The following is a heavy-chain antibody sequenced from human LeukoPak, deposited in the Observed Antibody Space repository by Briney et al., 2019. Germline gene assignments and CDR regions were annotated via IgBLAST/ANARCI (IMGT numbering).Heavy chain of an antibody. V-gene: IGHV3-7*02. CDR3: ARGAGRDHPDY. J-gene: IGHJ4*02. D-gene: IGHD4/OR15-4a*01. CDR2: IKHGGSEK. CDR1: GFPFNGYW. Sequence: GGSLRLSCAASGFPFNGYWMRWVRQAPGKGPEGVANIKHGGSEKCHVDSLKGQFTISRDNSQSSLYLQMNSLRPEDTAVYYCARGAGRDHPDYWGQGTLVTVSS.